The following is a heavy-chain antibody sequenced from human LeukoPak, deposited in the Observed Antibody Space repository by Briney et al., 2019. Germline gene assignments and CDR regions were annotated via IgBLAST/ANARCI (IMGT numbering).Heavy chain of an antibody. CDR3: ARPLMYYYGSETYFWFDP. J-gene: IGHJ5*02. Sequence: GGSLRLSCAASGFTFRSYDMHWVRQATGKGLEWVSGIGTAGEIYYPGSVKGRFTISRENAKNSLSLQMNSLRAEDTAVYYCARPLMYYYGSETYFWFDPWGQGTLVTVSS. V-gene: IGHV3-13*01. D-gene: IGHD3-10*01. CDR2: IGTAGEI. CDR1: GFTFRSYD.